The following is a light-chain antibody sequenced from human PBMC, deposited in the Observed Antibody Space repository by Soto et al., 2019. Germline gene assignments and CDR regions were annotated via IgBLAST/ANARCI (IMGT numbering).Light chain of an antibody. J-gene: IGKJ1*01. V-gene: IGKV1-39*01. Sequence: DIKMTQSPSSLSASVGDRVTITCRASQYIGDFLNWYQQTPGKAPKLLIFGASNLHSGVPSRFSGSGSGTEFTLTINNLQREDFATYYCQESFFTLGTFGRGTKVDIK. CDR3: QESFFTLGT. CDR2: GAS. CDR1: QYIGDF.